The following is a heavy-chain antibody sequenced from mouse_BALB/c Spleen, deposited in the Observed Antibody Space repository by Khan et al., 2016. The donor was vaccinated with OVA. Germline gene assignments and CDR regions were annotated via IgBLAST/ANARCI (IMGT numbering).Heavy chain of an antibody. V-gene: IGHV14-3*02. CDR2: IDTANGNT. D-gene: IGHD4-1*01. CDR3: AIDDWDVFAY. Sequence: VQLQQSGAELVKPGASVKLSCTASGFTIKDTYMHWVKQRPEKGLDWIGRIDTANGNTKYDAKFKGKVTISADTSSNTAYLQISSLTSEDTAVYYCAIDDWDVFAYWGQGTLVTVSA. CDR1: GFTIKDTY. J-gene: IGHJ3*01.